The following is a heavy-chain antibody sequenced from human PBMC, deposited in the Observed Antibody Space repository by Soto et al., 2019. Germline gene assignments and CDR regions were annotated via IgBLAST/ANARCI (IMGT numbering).Heavy chain of an antibody. J-gene: IGHJ4*02. CDR1: GFTFSSYW. V-gene: IGHV3-7*01. D-gene: IGHD3-10*01. CDR3: ARSKAGVLLWFGELLYSPSFDY. Sequence: GGSLRLSCAASGFTFSSYWMSWVRQAPGKGLEWVANIKQDGSEKYYVDSVKGRFTISRDNAKNSLYLQMNSLRAEDTAVYYCARSKAGVLLWFGELLYSPSFDYWGQGTLVTVSS. CDR2: IKQDGSEK.